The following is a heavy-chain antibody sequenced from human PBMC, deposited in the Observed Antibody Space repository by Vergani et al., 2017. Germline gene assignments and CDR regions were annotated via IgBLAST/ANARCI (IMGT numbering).Heavy chain of an antibody. Sequence: QVQLVESGGGVVQPGRSLRLSCAASGFTFSSYAMHWVRQAPGKGLEWVAVISYDGSNKYYADSVKGRFTISRDNSKNTLYLQMNSLRAEDTAVYYCARERLINWFDPWGQGTTVTVSS. CDR3: ARERLINWFDP. CDR2: ISYDGSNK. CDR1: GFTFSSYA. V-gene: IGHV3-30*04. D-gene: IGHD3-16*01. J-gene: IGHJ5*01.